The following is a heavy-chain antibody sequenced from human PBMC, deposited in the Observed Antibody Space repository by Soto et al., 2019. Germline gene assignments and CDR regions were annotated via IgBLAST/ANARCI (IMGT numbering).Heavy chain of an antibody. D-gene: IGHD3-10*01. J-gene: IGHJ3*02. CDR1: GGSSSSAGYY. CDR2: FYCSGST. V-gene: IGHV4-31*03. Sequence: PSETLSLTCTVSGGSSSSAGYYCTFILQHPGKGLERMGYFYCSGSTYYNLSLKSRVTISVDKSKSHLYLELSSATAAPTAVYYCERALRAMGNAFDIWGQGTRGTV. CDR3: ERALRAMGNAFDI.